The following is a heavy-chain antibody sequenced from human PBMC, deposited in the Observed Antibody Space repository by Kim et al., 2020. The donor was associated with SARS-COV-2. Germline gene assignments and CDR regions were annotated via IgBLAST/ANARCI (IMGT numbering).Heavy chain of an antibody. D-gene: IGHD3-9*01. J-gene: IGHJ4*02. V-gene: IGHV4-61*01. CDR1: GGSVSSGSYY. Sequence: SETLSLTCTVSGGSVSSGSYYWSWIRQPPGKGLEWIGYIYYSGSTNYNPSLKSRVTISVDTSKNQFSLKLSSVTAADTAVYYCARSPHILTGYYKGPFDYWGQGTLVTVSS. CDR2: IYYSGST. CDR3: ARSPHILTGYYKGPFDY.